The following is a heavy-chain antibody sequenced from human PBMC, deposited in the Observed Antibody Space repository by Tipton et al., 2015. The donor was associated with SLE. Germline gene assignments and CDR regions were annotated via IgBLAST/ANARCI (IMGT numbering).Heavy chain of an antibody. V-gene: IGHV4-61*09. CDR2: IYTSGST. D-gene: IGHD6-13*01. CDR1: GGSISSGSYY. CDR3: ARDSSSWSFYGMDV. Sequence: LRLSCTVSGGSISSGSYYWSWIRQPAGKGLEWIGHIYTSGSTNYNPSLKSRVTISVDTSKNQFSLKLSSVTAADTAVYYCARDSSSWSFYGMDVWGQGTTVTVSS. J-gene: IGHJ6*02.